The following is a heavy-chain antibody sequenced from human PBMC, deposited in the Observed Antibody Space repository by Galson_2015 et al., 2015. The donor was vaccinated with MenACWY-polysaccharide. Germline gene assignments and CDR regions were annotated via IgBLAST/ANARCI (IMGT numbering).Heavy chain of an antibody. CDR3: AGLMAGSPFGWFDP. CDR2: IYYTGTT. J-gene: IGHJ5*02. CDR1: GGSISGYR. Sequence: SETLSLTCTVSGGSISGYRWTWIRQPPGQGLEWIGYIYYTGTTKYNPSLTSRVTISVDTSKKYFSLKLSSVTAADTAVYYCAGLMAGSPFGWFDPWGQGTLVTVSS. D-gene: IGHD6-19*01. V-gene: IGHV4-59*01.